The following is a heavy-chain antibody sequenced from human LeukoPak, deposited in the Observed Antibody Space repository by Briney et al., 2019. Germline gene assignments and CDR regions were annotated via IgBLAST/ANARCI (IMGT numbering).Heavy chain of an antibody. D-gene: IGHD5-18*01. Sequence: GGSLRLSCAASGFTSRSYDMHWVRQATGKGLEWVSGIGTAGEIYYPGSVKGRFTISRDNAKNTLYLQMNSLRAEDTAVYYCARDRGYSYGWYFDYWGQGTLVTVSS. J-gene: IGHJ4*02. V-gene: IGHV3-13*01. CDR3: ARDRGYSYGWYFDY. CDR1: GFTSRSYD. CDR2: IGTAGEI.